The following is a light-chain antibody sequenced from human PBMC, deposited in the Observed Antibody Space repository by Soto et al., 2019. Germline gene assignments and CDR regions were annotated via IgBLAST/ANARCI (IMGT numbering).Light chain of an antibody. CDR2: DAS. V-gene: IGKV3-11*01. Sequence: EIVLTQSPATLSLSPGERATLSCRASQSVGSYLAWYQQKPGQAPGLLIYDASNRATGIPARFSGSGSGTDFTLTISSLEPEDFAVYYCQQRSNWPPTFGQGTKVEIK. CDR1: QSVGSY. J-gene: IGKJ1*01. CDR3: QQRSNWPPT.